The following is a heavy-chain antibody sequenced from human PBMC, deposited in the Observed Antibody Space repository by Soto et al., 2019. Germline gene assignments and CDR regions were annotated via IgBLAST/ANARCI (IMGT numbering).Heavy chain of an antibody. CDR1: GFTFSSYW. D-gene: IGHD5-18*01. Sequence: GGSLRLSCVASGFTFSSYWMNWVRQAPGEGLEWVANINQDESQKYYADSVKGRFSISRDNARNALYLQMNSLRVEDAAVYYCARDKASYGSQYYYYGMDVWGQGTTVTVSS. CDR3: ARDKASYGSQYYYYGMDV. J-gene: IGHJ6*02. CDR2: INQDESQK. V-gene: IGHV3-7*01.